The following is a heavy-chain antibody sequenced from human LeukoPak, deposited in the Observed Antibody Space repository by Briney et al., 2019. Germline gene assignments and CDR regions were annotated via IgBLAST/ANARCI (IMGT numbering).Heavy chain of an antibody. V-gene: IGHV4-4*09. CDR3: ARHTAKTYSSSSDWFDP. Sequence: SETLSLTCTVSGGSISSYYWSWIRQPPGKGLEWIGYIYSSGTTNYTPSLKSRVTISVDTSKNQFSLNLDSVTAADTAVYYCARHTAKTYSSSSDWFDPWGQGTLVTVSS. J-gene: IGHJ5*02. D-gene: IGHD6-6*01. CDR2: IYSSGTT. CDR1: GGSISSYY.